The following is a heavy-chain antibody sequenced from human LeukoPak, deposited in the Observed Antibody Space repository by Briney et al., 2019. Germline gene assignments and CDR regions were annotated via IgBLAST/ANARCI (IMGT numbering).Heavy chain of an antibody. D-gene: IGHD3-9*01. CDR2: ISSSSSTI. J-gene: IGHJ6*02. CDR1: RFTFSSYA. CDR3: AGDGYYDILTGYYKGYGMDV. V-gene: IGHV3-48*01. Sequence: PGGSLRLSCAASRFTFSSYAMSWVRQAPGKGLEWVSYISSSSSTIYYADSVKGRFTISRDNAKNSLYLQMNSLRAEDTAVYYCAGDGYYDILTGYYKGYGMDVWGQGTTVTVSS.